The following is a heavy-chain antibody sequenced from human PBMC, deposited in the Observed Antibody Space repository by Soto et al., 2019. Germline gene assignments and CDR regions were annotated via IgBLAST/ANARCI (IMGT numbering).Heavy chain of an antibody. V-gene: IGHV4-39*01. CDR3: ARHEVRCSGWPCDSDY. CDR1: GGSISSRGYY. J-gene: IGHJ4*02. D-gene: IGHD6-19*01. Sequence: QLQLQESGPGLVKPSETLSLTCTVSGGSISSRGYYWGWIRQPPGKGLEWIGTIYYSGSTFYNPSLKSRVTISVDTSRNQFSLKLSSVTAADTAVYYCARHEVRCSGWPCDSDYWGQGTLVTVSS. CDR2: IYYSGST.